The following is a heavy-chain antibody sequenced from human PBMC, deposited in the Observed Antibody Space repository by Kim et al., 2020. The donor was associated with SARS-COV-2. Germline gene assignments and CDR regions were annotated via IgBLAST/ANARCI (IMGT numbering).Heavy chain of an antibody. J-gene: IGHJ5*02. Sequence: ASVKVSCKASGYTFNSYAIHWVRQAPGQRLEWMGWINAGNGNKKYYQKFRARVTITRDTPGSTTYMDLRARRFEDTPVYYCPRDTIAAPGNWFDPWGQAT. CDR2: INAGNGNK. D-gene: IGHD6-13*01. CDR3: PRDTIAAPGNWFDP. V-gene: IGHV1-3*01. CDR1: GYTFNSYA.